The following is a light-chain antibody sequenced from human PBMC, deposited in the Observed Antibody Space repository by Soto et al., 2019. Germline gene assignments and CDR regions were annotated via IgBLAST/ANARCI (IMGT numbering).Light chain of an antibody. CDR2: AAS. Sequence: LHLLQPPSSLSESVGDRVTITGRASQNIDKYLNWYQQRPGRAPKLLIYAASFLQDGVPSRFSGGGSGTHFSLAISGLQTEDFATYYCHQSYSSASLTFGAGTKVAI. CDR3: HQSYSSASLT. CDR1: QNIDKY. V-gene: IGKV1-39*01. J-gene: IGKJ4*01.